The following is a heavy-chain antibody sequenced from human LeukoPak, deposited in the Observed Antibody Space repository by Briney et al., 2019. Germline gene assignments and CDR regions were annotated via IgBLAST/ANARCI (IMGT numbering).Heavy chain of an antibody. J-gene: IGHJ4*02. D-gene: IGHD6-6*01. Sequence: SETLSLTCTVSGDSISSYYWSWVRQPPGKGLEWVGYIYRSGGTNYIPSLKGRVTISIHTSKNQFSPKLSSVTAADSAVYYCARLTRLSTSPDRYYLDYWGQGTLVTVSS. CDR1: GDSISSYY. CDR2: IYRSGGT. V-gene: IGHV4-4*09. CDR3: ARLTRLSTSPDRYYLDY.